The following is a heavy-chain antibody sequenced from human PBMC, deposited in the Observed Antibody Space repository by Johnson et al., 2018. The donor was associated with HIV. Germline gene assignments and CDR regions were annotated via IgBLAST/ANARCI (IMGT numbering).Heavy chain of an antibody. CDR2: ISDDVSST. V-gene: IGHV3-30*04. CDR1: GFTFSASA. CDR3: AKAYSAVVGDAFDI. Sequence: QVQLVESGGGLVQPGGSLKLSCVASGFTFSASAIHWVRQASGKGLEWVAVISDDVSSTFYVDSVKGRFTISRDNSKNTLYLQMNSLRAEDTAVYYCAKAYSAVVGDAFDIWGQGTMVTVSS. D-gene: IGHD3-22*01. J-gene: IGHJ3*02.